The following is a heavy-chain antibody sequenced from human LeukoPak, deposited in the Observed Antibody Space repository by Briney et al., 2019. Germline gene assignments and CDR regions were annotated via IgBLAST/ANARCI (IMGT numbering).Heavy chain of an antibody. V-gene: IGHV4-31*03. D-gene: IGHD3-22*01. CDR2: IYYSGST. J-gene: IGHJ3*02. Sequence: PSETLSLTCTVSGGSISSGGYYWSWIRQHPGKSLEWIGYIYYSGSTYYNPPLKSRVTISVDTSKNQFSLKLSSVTAAGTAVYYSARVRDSRFRGPARGPLAVFDIWGQGTMVTVSS. CDR1: GGSISSGGYY. CDR3: ARVRDSRFRGPARGPLAVFDI.